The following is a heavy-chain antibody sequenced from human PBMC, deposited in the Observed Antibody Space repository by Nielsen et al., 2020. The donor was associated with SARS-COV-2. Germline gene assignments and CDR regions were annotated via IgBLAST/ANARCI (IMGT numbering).Heavy chain of an antibody. J-gene: IGHJ4*02. V-gene: IGHV7-4-1*02. CDR1: GYTFTSYA. D-gene: IGHD6-13*01. Sequence: GESLKISCKGSGYTFTSYAMNWVRQAPGQGLEWMGWINTNTGNPTYAQGFTGRFVFSLDTSVSTAYLQISSLKAEDTAVYYCASRSSSWEPYFDYWGQGTLVTVSS. CDR2: INTNTGNP. CDR3: ASRSSSWEPYFDY.